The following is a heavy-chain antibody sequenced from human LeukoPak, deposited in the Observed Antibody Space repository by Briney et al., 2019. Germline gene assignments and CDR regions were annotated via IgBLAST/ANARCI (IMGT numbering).Heavy chain of an antibody. D-gene: IGHD3-10*01. J-gene: IGHJ4*02. CDR1: GFTFSSYA. Sequence: GGSLRLSCAASGFTFSSYAMSWVRQAPGKGLEWVSVISGGGDSTYYADSVKGRFTISRDNSKSTLYLQMNSLGAEDTAVYYCAKVRYYGSGSYYPPFDYWGQGTLVTVSS. CDR3: AKVRYYGSGSYYPPFDY. V-gene: IGHV3-23*01. CDR2: ISGGGDST.